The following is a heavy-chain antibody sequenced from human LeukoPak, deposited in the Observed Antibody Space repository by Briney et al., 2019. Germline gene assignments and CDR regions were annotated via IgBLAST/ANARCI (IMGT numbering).Heavy chain of an antibody. Sequence: SQTLSLTCTVSGGSISSGSYYWSWLRQPAGKGLEWIGRIYTSGSTNYNPSLKSRVTISVDTSKNQFSLKLSSVTAADTAVYYCARGSLEWFSPTDYYYYMDVWGKGTTVTVSS. CDR1: GGSISSGSYY. D-gene: IGHD3-3*01. CDR3: ARGSLEWFSPTDYYYYMDV. V-gene: IGHV4-61*02. CDR2: IYTSGST. J-gene: IGHJ6*03.